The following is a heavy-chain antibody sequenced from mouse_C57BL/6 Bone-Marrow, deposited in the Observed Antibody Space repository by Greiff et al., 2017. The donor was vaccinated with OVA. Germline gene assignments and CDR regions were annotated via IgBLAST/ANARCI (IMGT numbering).Heavy chain of an antibody. D-gene: IGHD2-14*01. CDR1: YTF. J-gene: IGHJ1*03. CDR2: GQGLEWIG. V-gene: IGHV1-87*01. Sequence: VQLQQSGPELARPWASVKISCPASYTFFRRVRLAFRDTNPWMQWVKQRHGQGLEWIGAIYPGIGDTSYNQKVKGKATLTADKSSSTAYMRHSSLTSEESAVYYCAYKYGGGYFDVWGTGTTVTVSS. CDR3: SEESAVYYCAYKYGGGYFDV.